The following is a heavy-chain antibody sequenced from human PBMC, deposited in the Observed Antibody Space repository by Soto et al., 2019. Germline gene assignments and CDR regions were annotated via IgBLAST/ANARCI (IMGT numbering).Heavy chain of an antibody. V-gene: IGHV1-2*04. CDR1: GYTFTGYY. Sequence: ASVKVSCKASGYTFTGYYMHWVRQAPGQGLEWMGWINPNSGGTNYAQKFQGWVTMTRDTSISTAYMELSRLRSDDTAVYYCARDRVVVAVTGLGGAYYYYYVMDVWGQGTTVTVSS. D-gene: IGHD2-15*01. J-gene: IGHJ6*02. CDR3: ARDRVVVAVTGLGGAYYYYYVMDV. CDR2: INPNSGGT.